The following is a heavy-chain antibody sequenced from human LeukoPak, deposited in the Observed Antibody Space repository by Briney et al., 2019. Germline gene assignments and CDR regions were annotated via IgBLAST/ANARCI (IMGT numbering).Heavy chain of an antibody. J-gene: IGHJ6*03. CDR2: INAGNGNT. Sequence: GASVKVSCKASGYTFTSYAMHWVRQAPGRRLEWMGWINAGNGNTKYSQKFQDRVTITRDTSASTAYMELSSLRSEDTAVYYCARDDFRLDYQYMDVWGKGTTVTVSS. D-gene: IGHD3/OR15-3a*01. V-gene: IGHV1-3*01. CDR3: ARDDFRLDYQYMDV. CDR1: GYTFTSYA.